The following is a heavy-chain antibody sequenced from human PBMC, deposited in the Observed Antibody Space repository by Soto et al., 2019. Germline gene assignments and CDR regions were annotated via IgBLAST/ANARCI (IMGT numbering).Heavy chain of an antibody. CDR2: IDSSGEK. V-gene: IGHV2-26*01. J-gene: IGHJ5*02. Sequence: QVTLKESGPVLVKPTETLTLRCTVSGLSITDSEMGVSWIRQPPGQPLERLAHIDSSGEKSYRTFLKSRLAISKDTSKSQIAPTMTNMDPADTATYYSARRHLADAVSPWFDPWGQGITVTVSS. CDR1: GLSITDSEMG. CDR3: ARRHLADAVSPWFDP. D-gene: IGHD6-19*01.